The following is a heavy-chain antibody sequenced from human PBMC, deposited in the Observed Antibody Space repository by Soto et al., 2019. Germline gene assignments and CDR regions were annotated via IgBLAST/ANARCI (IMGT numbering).Heavy chain of an antibody. CDR3: ARDRRWLPRGPNNWLDI. J-gene: IGHJ5*02. V-gene: IGHV4-30-4*01. CDR2: IYYSGST. D-gene: IGHD5-12*01. CDR1: GGSISSGDYY. Sequence: SETLSLTCTVSGGSISSGDYYWSWIRQPPGKGLEWIGYIYYSGSTYYNPSLKSRVTISVDTSKNQFSLNLSSVTAADTAVYYCARDRRWLPRGPNNWLDIWGQGTQVTVSS.